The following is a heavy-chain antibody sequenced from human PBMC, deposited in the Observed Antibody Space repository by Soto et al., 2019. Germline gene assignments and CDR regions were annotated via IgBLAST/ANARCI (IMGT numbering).Heavy chain of an antibody. CDR1: GDSISSIIYS. CDR2: IYYTGST. J-gene: IGHJ5*02. D-gene: IGHD2-2*01. CDR3: SKVQHQYIWFDP. Sequence: PSETLSLTCTVSGDSISSIIYSWGWIRQPPGKGLEWIGNIYYTGSTYYNPSLKSRVTISVDTSKNQFSLNLRSVTAADTAVYHCSKVQHQYIWFDPSGQGSLVPVSS. V-gene: IGHV4-39*01.